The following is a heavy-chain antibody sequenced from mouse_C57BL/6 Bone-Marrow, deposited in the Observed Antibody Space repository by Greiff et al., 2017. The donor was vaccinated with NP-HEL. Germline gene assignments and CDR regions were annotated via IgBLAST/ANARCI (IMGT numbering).Heavy chain of an antibody. V-gene: IGHV1-42*01. CDR1: GYSFTGYY. J-gene: IGHJ2*01. CDR2: INPSTGGT. CDR3: ARGGGWLPHFDY. D-gene: IGHD2-3*01. Sequence: EVQLQQSGPELVKPGASVKISCKASGYSFTGYYMNWVKQSPEKSLEWIGEINPSTGGTTYNQKFKAKATLTVDKSSSTAYMQLKSLTSEDSAVYYCARGGGWLPHFDYWGQGTTLTVSS.